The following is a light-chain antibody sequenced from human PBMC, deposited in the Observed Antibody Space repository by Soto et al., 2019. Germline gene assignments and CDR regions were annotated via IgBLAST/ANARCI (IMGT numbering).Light chain of an antibody. CDR1: QSIVSY. CDR2: TAS. J-gene: IGKJ2*02. CDR3: QQSYSTPRT. V-gene: IGKV1-39*01. Sequence: DIQMTQSPSSLSVSVGDRVTITCRASQSIVSYLNWYQQKLGKAPKLLIYTASNLQRGVPSRFSGSGSGTDFTLTISNPQPEDFATYYCQQSYSTPRTFGQGTKLEIK.